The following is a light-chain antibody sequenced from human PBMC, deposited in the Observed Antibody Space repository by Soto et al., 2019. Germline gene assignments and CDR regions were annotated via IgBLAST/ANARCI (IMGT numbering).Light chain of an antibody. Sequence: LPHSPATLSFPPGETFTPPCRAIQIVAANYLAWYRQTPGQAPRLLISGSSSRATGIPDKFSGSGSGTDFTLTISRLEAEDFAVYYCQQYGSSPFTFGQGTRLEIK. CDR2: GSS. CDR1: QIVAANY. V-gene: IGKV3-20*01. J-gene: IGKJ5*01. CDR3: QQYGSSPFT.